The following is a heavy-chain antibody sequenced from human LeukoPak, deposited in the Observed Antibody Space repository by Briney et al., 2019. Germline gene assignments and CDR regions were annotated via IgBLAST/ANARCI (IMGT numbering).Heavy chain of an antibody. CDR2: IYSGGST. J-gene: IGHJ4*02. Sequence: GGSLRLSCAASGFTVSSNYMSWVRQAPGKGLEWVSVIYSGGSTYYADSVKGRFTISRDNSKNTLYLQMNSLRAEDTAVYYCARDCGSYYFDYWGQGTLVTVSS. CDR1: GFTVSSNY. V-gene: IGHV3-53*01. CDR3: ARDCGSYYFDY. D-gene: IGHD1-26*01.